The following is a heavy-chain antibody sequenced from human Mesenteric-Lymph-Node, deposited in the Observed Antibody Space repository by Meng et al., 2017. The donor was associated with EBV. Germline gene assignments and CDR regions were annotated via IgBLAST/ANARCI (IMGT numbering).Heavy chain of an antibody. D-gene: IGHD4-17*01. CDR1: GYTFTVYE. J-gene: IGHJ4*02. Sequence: QLVQSGSELKKPGASVKVSCKASGYTFTVYEVNWVRQAPGQGLESMGWINTNAGNPTYAQGFTGRFVCSLDTAVSTAYLQISSLKSEDTAVYYCARAAGDDYGDYFDYWGQGTLVTISS. CDR2: INTNAGNP. V-gene: IGHV7-4-1*02. CDR3: ARAAGDDYGDYFDY.